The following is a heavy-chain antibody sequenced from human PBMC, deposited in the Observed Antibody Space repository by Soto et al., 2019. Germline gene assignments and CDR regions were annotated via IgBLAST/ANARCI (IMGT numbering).Heavy chain of an antibody. D-gene: IGHD3-10*01. Sequence: QLQLQESGPGLVKPSETLSLTCTVSGGSISSSSYYWGWIRQPPGKVLEWIGSIYYSGSTYYNPSLKSRVTIAVDTSKNQFSLKLSSVTAADTAVYYCARESGYGSGAAFDIWGQGTMVTVSS. J-gene: IGHJ3*02. CDR3: ARESGYGSGAAFDI. CDR1: GGSISSSSYY. CDR2: IYYSGST. V-gene: IGHV4-39*02.